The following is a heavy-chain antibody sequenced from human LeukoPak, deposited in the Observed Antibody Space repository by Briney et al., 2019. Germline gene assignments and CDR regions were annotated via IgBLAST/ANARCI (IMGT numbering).Heavy chain of an antibody. CDR2: ISSSSSYI. CDR1: GFTFSSYS. Sequence: GGSLRLSCAASGFTFSSYSMIWVRQAPGKGLEWVSSISSSSSYIYYADSVKGRFTISRDNAKNSLYLQMNSLRAEDTSVYYCARNWVYYDFWSAPDDAFDIWGQGTMVTVSS. CDR3: ARNWVYYDFWSAPDDAFDI. V-gene: IGHV3-21*01. J-gene: IGHJ3*02. D-gene: IGHD3-3*01.